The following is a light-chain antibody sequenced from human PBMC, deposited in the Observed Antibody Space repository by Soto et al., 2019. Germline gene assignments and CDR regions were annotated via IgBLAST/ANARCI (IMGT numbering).Light chain of an antibody. J-gene: IGKJ1*01. CDR1: QTVLSNSNNKNF. Sequence: DIVMTQSPDSLAVSLGERATINCKSSQTVLSNSNNKNFLAWYQMKPGQPPKLLISWASTRESGVPDRFSGSGSGTDFSLTISSLQAEDVAVYYCQQYYSGREFGQGTKVEIK. CDR3: QQYYSGRE. CDR2: WAS. V-gene: IGKV4-1*01.